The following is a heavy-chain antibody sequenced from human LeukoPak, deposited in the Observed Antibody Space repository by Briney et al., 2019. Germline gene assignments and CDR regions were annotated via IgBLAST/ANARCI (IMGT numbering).Heavy chain of an antibody. V-gene: IGHV4-34*01. CDR1: GGSFSGYY. CDR2: INHSGST. CDR3: ARGVVTIFGVVSYYMDV. J-gene: IGHJ6*03. Sequence: PSETLSLTCAVYGGSFSGYYWSWIRQPPGKGLEWIGEINHSGSTNYNPSLKSRVTISVDTSKNQFPLKLSSVTAADTAVYYCARGVVTIFGVVSYYMDVWGKGTTVTVSS. D-gene: IGHD3-3*01.